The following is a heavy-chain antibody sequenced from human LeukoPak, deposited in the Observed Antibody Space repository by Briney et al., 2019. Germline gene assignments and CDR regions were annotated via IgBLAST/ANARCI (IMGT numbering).Heavy chain of an antibody. CDR2: INPNNGGT. Sequence: ASVTVSCKASGYTFTDYYMHWVRQAPGQGLEWMGWINPNNGGTSYAQKFQGRVTMTRDTSISTAYMELSGLRSDDTAVYCCARVPCITTSCSPINWFDPWGQGTLVTVSS. J-gene: IGHJ5*02. CDR1: GYTFTDYY. D-gene: IGHD2-2*01. CDR3: ARVPCITTSCSPINWFDP. V-gene: IGHV1-2*02.